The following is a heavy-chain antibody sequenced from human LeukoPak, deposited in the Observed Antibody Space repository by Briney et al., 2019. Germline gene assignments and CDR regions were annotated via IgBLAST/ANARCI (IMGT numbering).Heavy chain of an antibody. CDR1: GGSISSYY. D-gene: IGHD6-6*01. CDR3: ARAPSLIAARPFDY. J-gene: IGHJ4*02. V-gene: IGHV4-59*12. Sequence: SETLSLTCTVSGGSISSYYWSWIRQPPGKGLEWIGYIYYSGSTNYNPSLKSRVTISVDTSKNQFSLKLSSVTAADTAVYYCARAPSLIAARPFDYWGQGTLVTVSS. CDR2: IYYSGST.